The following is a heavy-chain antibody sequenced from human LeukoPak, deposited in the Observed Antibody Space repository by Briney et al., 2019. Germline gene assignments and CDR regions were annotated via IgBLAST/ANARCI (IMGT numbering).Heavy chain of an antibody. CDR2: INHSGST. J-gene: IGHJ5*02. V-gene: IGHV4-34*01. CDR1: GGSFSGYY. D-gene: IGHD6-13*01. CDR3: ARDSPQYIAAAGTPRGNWFDP. Sequence: SETLSLTCAVYGGSFSGYYWSWIRQPPGKGLEWIGEINHSGSTNYNPSLKSRVTISIDTSKNQFSLKLSSVTAADTAVYYCARDSPQYIAAAGTPRGNWFDPWGQGTLVTVSS.